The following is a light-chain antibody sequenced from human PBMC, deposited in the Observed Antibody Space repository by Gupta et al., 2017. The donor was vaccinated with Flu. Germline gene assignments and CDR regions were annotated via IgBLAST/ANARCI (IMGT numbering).Light chain of an antibody. CDR2: DAS. V-gene: IGKV3-11*01. Sequence: EIVLTQSPANLSLSPGERAILSCRASQNVNTYIAWYQQKPGQAPRLLMYDASIRATGIPARFSGGGSGTDFTLTITSREQEDVAVYYCQHRAKWPPLTFGRGTRMEIK. CDR3: QHRAKWPPLT. CDR1: QNVNTY. J-gene: IGKJ5*01.